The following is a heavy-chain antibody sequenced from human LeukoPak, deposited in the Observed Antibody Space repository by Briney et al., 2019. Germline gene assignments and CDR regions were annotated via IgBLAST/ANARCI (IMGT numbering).Heavy chain of an antibody. CDR3: TRHEYDSSGYYHLDY. CDR1: GFTFSGSA. V-gene: IGHV3-73*01. D-gene: IGHD3-22*01. CDR2: IRSKANSYAT. Sequence: RGSLKLSCAASGFTFSGSAMHWVRQASGKGLEWVGRIRSKANSYATAYAASVKGRFTISRDDSKNTAYLQMNSLKPEDTAVYYCTRHEYDSSGYYHLDYWGQGTLVTVSS. J-gene: IGHJ4*02.